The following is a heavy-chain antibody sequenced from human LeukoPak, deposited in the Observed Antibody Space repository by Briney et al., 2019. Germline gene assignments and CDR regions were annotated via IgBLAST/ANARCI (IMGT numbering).Heavy chain of an antibody. CDR3: ARHDAAAYRGYFDY. CDR1: GGSIRSYY. D-gene: IGHD6-13*01. Sequence: PSETLSLTCTVSGGSIRSYYWSWIRQPPGQGLVWIGYIYYSGSTNYHPSLKSRVTISVDTSKNQFSLKLSSVNAADTAVYYCARHDAAAYRGYFDYWGQGTLVTVSS. CDR2: IYYSGST. V-gene: IGHV4-59*08. J-gene: IGHJ4*02.